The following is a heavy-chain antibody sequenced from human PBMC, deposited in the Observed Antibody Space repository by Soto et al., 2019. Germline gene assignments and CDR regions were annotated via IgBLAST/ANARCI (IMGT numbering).Heavy chain of an antibody. CDR1: GFTFSSYA. V-gene: IGHV3-30*04. Sequence: QVQLVESGGGVVQPGRSLRLSCAASGFTFSSYAMHWVCQAPGKGLEWVAVIAYDGRNKYYADSVKGRFTISRDNSKNTLYLQMNRLRIVDTAVYYCARELERVFDYWGQGTLVTVSS. D-gene: IGHD1-1*01. CDR3: ARELERVFDY. CDR2: IAYDGRNK. J-gene: IGHJ4*02.